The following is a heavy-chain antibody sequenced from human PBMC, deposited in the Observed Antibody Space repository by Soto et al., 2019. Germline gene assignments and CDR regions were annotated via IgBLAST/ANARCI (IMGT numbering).Heavy chain of an antibody. J-gene: IGHJ4*02. CDR2: ISYDGSNK. Sequence: GGSLRLSCAASGFTFSSYGMHWVRQAPGKGLEWVAVISYDGSNKYYADSVKGRFTISRGNSKNTLYLQMNSLRAEDTAVYYCAKDRDSSGYYQTHFDYWGQGTLVTVSS. CDR3: AKDRDSSGYYQTHFDY. CDR1: GFTFSSYG. V-gene: IGHV3-30*18. D-gene: IGHD3-22*01.